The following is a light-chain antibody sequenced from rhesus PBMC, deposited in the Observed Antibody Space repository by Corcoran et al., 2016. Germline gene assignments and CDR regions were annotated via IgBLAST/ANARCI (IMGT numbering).Light chain of an antibody. CDR1: ESVGSY. CDR3: QQYNDLLPLT. J-gene: IGKJ4*01. V-gene: IGKV3-40*03. Sequence: EIVMTQSPATLSLSPGETATLSCRASESVGSYLAWYQQKPGQAPNLLVHSAYFRATGIPDRCSGSGSRTEFTITSSSLEPEDVGVYHCQQYNDLLPLTFGGGTKVEIK. CDR2: SAY.